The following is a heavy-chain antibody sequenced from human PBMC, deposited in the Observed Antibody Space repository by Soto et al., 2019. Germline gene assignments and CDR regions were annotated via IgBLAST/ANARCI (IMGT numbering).Heavy chain of an antibody. D-gene: IGHD3-3*01. J-gene: IGHJ5*02. CDR3: ATGFYDFWSGPYP. Sequence: EVQLVESGGGLVKPGGSLRLSCAASGFTFSSYSMNWVRQAPGKGLEWVSSISSSSSYIYYADSVKGRFTISRDNAKNSLYLQMNSLRAEDTAVYYCATGFYDFWSGPYPWGQGTLVTVSS. V-gene: IGHV3-21*01. CDR2: ISSSSSYI. CDR1: GFTFSSYS.